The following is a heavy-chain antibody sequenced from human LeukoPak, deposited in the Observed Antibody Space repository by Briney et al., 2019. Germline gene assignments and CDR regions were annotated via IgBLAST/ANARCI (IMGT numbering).Heavy chain of an antibody. Sequence: SETLSLTCTVSGGSISSYYWSWIRQPPGKGLEWIGYIYYSGSTNYNPSLKSRVTISVDTSKNQFSLKLSSVTAADTAVYYCARQGIAVAANDAFDTWGQGTMVTVSS. CDR3: ARQGIAVAANDAFDT. J-gene: IGHJ3*02. CDR2: IYYSGST. CDR1: GGSISSYY. D-gene: IGHD6-19*01. V-gene: IGHV4-59*08.